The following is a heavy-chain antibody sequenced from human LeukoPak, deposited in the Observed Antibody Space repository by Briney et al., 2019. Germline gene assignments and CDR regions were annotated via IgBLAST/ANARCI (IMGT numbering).Heavy chain of an antibody. CDR3: ARGVVTSVSYYMDV. CDR1: GGSISSHI. V-gene: IGHV4-59*11. D-gene: IGHD4-11*01. Sequence: SETLSLTCTVSGGSISSHIWSWIRQPTGKGLEWIGYIYYSGSTNYNPSLKSRVTISVDTSKNQFSLNLSSVTAADTAVYYCARGVVTSVSYYMDVWGKGTTVTVSS. CDR2: IYYSGST. J-gene: IGHJ6*03.